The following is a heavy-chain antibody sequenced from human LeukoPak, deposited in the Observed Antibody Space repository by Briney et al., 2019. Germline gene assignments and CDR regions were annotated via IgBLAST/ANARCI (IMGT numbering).Heavy chain of an antibody. CDR3: ARVEPANYCSGGSCHTTTDDY. V-gene: IGHV1-69*13. CDR1: GGTFSSYA. CDR2: IIPIFGTA. J-gene: IGHJ4*02. Sequence: SVKVSCKASGGTFSSYAISWVRQAPGQGLEWMGGIIPIFGTANYAQKFQGRVTITADESTSTAYMELSSLRSEDTAVYYCARVEPANYCSGGSCHTTTDDYWGQGTLVTVSS. D-gene: IGHD2-15*01.